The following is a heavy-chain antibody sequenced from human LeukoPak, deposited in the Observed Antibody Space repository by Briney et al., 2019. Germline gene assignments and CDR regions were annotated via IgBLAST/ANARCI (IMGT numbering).Heavy chain of an antibody. D-gene: IGHD6-13*01. CDR1: GFTFEDYA. V-gene: IGHV3-43*02. CDR3: AKGRINSSWYGIVDY. CDR2: ISGDGGST. Sequence: PGGSLRLSCAASGFTFEDYAMGWVRQAPGKGVEWGSLISGDGGSTYYADSVKGGFTISRDNRKNSLYLQMNSLSTADTALYYCAKGRINSSWYGIVDYCGQGTMASVSS. J-gene: IGHJ4*02.